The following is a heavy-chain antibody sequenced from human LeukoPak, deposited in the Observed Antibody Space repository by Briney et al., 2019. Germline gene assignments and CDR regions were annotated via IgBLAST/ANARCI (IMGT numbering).Heavy chain of an antibody. J-gene: IGHJ4*02. D-gene: IGHD3-3*01. CDR2: IYSSGST. CDR1: GGSISNYY. V-gene: IGHV4-59*01. CDR3: ARASGGVMIAVFWDY. Sequence: SETLSLTCTVSGGSISNYYWSWIRQPPGKGLEWIGYIYSSGSTNYNPSLQSRVTISVDTSRNQFSLKLSSVTAADTAMYYCARASGGVMIAVFWDYWGQGTLVTVSS.